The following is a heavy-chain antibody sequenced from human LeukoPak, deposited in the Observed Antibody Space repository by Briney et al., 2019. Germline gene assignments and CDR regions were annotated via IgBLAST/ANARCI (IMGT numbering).Heavy chain of an antibody. D-gene: IGHD2-2*02. CDR3: ARACSSTSCYTWAFDI. Sequence: SVKVSCKASGGTFSSYAISWVRQAPGQGLEWMGGIIPIFGTANYAQKFQGRVTITADESTSTAYMELSSLRSEDTAVYYCARACSSTSCYTWAFDIWGQGTMVTVSS. V-gene: IGHV1-69*13. J-gene: IGHJ3*02. CDR2: IIPIFGTA. CDR1: GGTFSSYA.